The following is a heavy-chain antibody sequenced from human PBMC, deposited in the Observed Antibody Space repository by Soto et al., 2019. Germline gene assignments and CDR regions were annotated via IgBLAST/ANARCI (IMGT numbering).Heavy chain of an antibody. CDR3: ARGRMVRGVIYYSGMDV. Sequence: QVQLQESGPGLVKASQTLSLTCTVSGGSISSDGNYWSWIRQHPGKGLEWIGYIYYSGSTYYNPSFKRPVTISVDTSKNQFPLKLNSVPAADTAVYYCARGRMVRGVIYYSGMDVWGQGTTVPVSS. CDR1: GGSISSDGNY. V-gene: IGHV4-31*01. D-gene: IGHD3-10*01. CDR2: IYYSGST. J-gene: IGHJ6*02.